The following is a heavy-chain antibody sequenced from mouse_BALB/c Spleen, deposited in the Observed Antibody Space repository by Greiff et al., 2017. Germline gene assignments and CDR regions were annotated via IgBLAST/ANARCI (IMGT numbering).Heavy chain of an antibody. J-gene: IGHJ4*01. Sequence: EVKLMESGGGLVQPGGSLKLSCAASGFTFSSYGMSWVRQTPDKRLELVATINSNGGSTYYPDSVKGRFTISRDNAKNTLYLQMSSLKSEDTAMYYCARDNYYYAMDYWGQGTSVTVSS. D-gene: IGHD1-3*01. CDR1: GFTFSSYG. CDR2: INSNGGST. CDR3: ARDNYYYAMDY. V-gene: IGHV5-6-3*01.